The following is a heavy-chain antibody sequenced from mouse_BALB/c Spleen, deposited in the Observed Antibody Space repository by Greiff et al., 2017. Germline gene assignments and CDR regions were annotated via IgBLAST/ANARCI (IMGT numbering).Heavy chain of an antibody. CDR1: GFSLTSYG. CDR3: AKTSAPTGAMDY. J-gene: IGHJ4*01. CDR2: IWRGGST. D-gene: IGHD3-1*01. Sequence: QVQLQQSGPSLVQPSQSLSITCTVSGFSLTSYGVHWVRQSPGQGLEWLGVIWRGGSTDYNAAFMSRLSITKDNSKSQVFFKMNSLQADDTAIYYCAKTSAPTGAMDYWGQGTSVTVSS. V-gene: IGHV2-5-1*01.